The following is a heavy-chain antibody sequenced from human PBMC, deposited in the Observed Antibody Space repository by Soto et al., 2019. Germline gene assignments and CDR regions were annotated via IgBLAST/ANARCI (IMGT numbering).Heavy chain of an antibody. Sequence: EVQLVESGGGLVKPGGSLRLSCAASGFTFSNAWMSWVRQAPGKGLEWVGRIKSKTDGGTTDYAAPVKGRFTISRDDSKNTLYLQMNSLKTEDTAVYYCTTSSLRAGAYGMDVWGQGTTVTVSS. CDR1: GFTFSNAW. D-gene: IGHD2-2*01. V-gene: IGHV3-15*01. CDR3: TTSSLRAGAYGMDV. CDR2: IKSKTDGGTT. J-gene: IGHJ6*02.